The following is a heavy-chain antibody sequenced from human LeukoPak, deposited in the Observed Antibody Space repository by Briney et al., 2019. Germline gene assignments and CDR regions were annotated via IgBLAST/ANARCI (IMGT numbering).Heavy chain of an antibody. J-gene: IGHJ4*02. V-gene: IGHV3-7*01. CDR1: GLTFSNNW. D-gene: IGHD5-12*01. CDR2: IDEDGDVK. Sequence: GGSLKPSGAASGLTFSNNWMAWFRQTPGRGPEWVANIDEDGDVKSYAESVKGRFSVSRDNGRTSLYLQMNSLRAEDTAIYYCARHVPRGRSDFDCWGQGVLVTVS. CDR3: ARHVPRGRSDFDC.